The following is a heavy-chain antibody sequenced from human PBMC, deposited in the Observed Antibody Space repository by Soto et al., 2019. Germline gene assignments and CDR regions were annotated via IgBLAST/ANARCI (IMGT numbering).Heavy chain of an antibody. CDR3: ASEQAAAGLHNWFDP. J-gene: IGHJ5*02. Sequence: SETLSLTCTVSGGSISSGDYYWSWIRQPPGKGLEWIGYIYYSGSTYYNPSLKSRVTISVDTSKNQFSLKLSSVTAADTAVYYCASEQAAAGLHNWFDPWGQGTLVTVSS. CDR1: GGSISSGDYY. V-gene: IGHV4-30-4*01. CDR2: IYYSGST. D-gene: IGHD6-13*01.